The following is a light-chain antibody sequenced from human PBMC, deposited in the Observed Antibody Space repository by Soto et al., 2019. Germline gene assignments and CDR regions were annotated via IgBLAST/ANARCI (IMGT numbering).Light chain of an antibody. CDR2: GAS. V-gene: IGKV3-20*01. CDR1: QTLSRSW. CDR3: QQYDRPPIT. Sequence: EIVLTQSPGTLSLSPVERATLSCRATQTLSRSWLAWYQHKAGQAPRLLVSGASRRATGIPDRFSGGGAGTDFTLTISRLEPEDSALYYCQQYDRPPITFGQGTRLEIK. J-gene: IGKJ5*01.